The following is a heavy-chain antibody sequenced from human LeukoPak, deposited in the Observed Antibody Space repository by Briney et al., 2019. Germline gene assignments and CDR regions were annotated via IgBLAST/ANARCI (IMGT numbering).Heavy chain of an antibody. D-gene: IGHD1-26*01. CDR1: GFTFSNYW. Sequence: GGSLRLSCAASGFTFSNYWMTWVRQAPGKGLEWVGHMSQDGVVKYYVDSVKGRFTISRDNAKNSVYLQMNSLTAGDTAVYYCARDRGYYHADYWGQGILVIVSS. CDR2: MSQDGVVK. J-gene: IGHJ4*02. CDR3: ARDRGYYHADY. V-gene: IGHV3-7*04.